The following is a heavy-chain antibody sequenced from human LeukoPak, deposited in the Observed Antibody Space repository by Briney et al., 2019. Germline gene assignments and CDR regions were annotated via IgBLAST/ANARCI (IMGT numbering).Heavy chain of an antibody. CDR3: ARDIAYYDSSGGPNWFDP. Sequence: ASVKVSCKASGCTFSSYTISWVRQAPGQGLEWMGRIIPILGIANYAQKFQGRVTITADKSTSTAYMELSSLRSEDTAVYYCARDIAYYDSSGGPNWFDPWGQGTLVTVSS. D-gene: IGHD3-22*01. J-gene: IGHJ5*02. CDR1: GCTFSSYT. V-gene: IGHV1-69*04. CDR2: IIPILGIA.